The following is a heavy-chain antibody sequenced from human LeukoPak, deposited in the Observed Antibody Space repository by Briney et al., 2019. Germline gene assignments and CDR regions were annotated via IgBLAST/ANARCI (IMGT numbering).Heavy chain of an antibody. CDR2: INPRGGAT. CDR1: GFTLSNYY. Sequence: ASVKVSCKTFGFTLSNYYMHWVRQAPGQGLEWMGVINPRGGATIYAQKLQGRVTMTEDTSTSTLYLELRSLRSDDTAVYYCVGGGSNFGDGFDYWGQGTLVTVSS. CDR3: VGGGSNFGDGFDY. J-gene: IGHJ4*02. V-gene: IGHV1-46*04. D-gene: IGHD4-17*01.